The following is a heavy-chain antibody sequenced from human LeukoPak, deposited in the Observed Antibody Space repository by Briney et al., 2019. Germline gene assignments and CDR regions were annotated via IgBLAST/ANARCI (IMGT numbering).Heavy chain of an antibody. D-gene: IGHD1-26*01. V-gene: IGHV3-30-3*01. CDR2: ISYDGSNK. CDR1: GFTFSSYA. Sequence: GGSLRLSCAASGFTFSSYALHWVRQAPGKGLEWVAVISYDGSNKYYADSVKGRFTISRDNSKNTLYLQMNSLRAEDTAVYYCAKGHRVGAIASGMDVWGQGPRSPSP. J-gene: IGHJ6*02. CDR3: AKGHRVGAIASGMDV.